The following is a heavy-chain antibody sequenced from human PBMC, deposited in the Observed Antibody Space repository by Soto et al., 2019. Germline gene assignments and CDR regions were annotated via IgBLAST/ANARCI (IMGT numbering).Heavy chain of an antibody. CDR2: INHRGSL. V-gene: IGHV4-31*03. CDR1: GGSMTSGDQY. D-gene: IGHD3-10*01. CDR3: ARELPPRQGRNMDV. Sequence: QVQLQESGPGLVKPSQTLSLTCTVTGGSMTSGDQYWTWISHLTGEGLEWFGYINHRGSLYYNPSLKSRVSLSVDTSKNQFSLNLSSVTAADTAVYYCARELPPRQGRNMDVWGQGTTVTVSS. J-gene: IGHJ6*02.